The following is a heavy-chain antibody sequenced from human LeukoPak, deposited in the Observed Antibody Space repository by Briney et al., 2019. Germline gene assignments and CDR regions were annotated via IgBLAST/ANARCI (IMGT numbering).Heavy chain of an antibody. CDR3: AKSKSLGLQSFNN. D-gene: IGHD1-7*01. CDR2: IYYSGTI. Sequence: SETLSLTCTVSGGPISGYYWNWIRQSPEKGLEWIGYIYYSGTINYNPSLKARVTMSIDTSKNQFSLKVSSVTAADTAVYYCAKSKSLGLQSFNNGGKGPLPPVSS. J-gene: IGHJ4*02. V-gene: IGHV4-59*01. CDR1: GGPISGYY.